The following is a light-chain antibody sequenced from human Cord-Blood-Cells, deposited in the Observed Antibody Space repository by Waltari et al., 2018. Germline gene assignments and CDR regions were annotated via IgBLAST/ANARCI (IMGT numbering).Light chain of an antibody. V-gene: IGKV1-5*01. CDR1: QSISSW. CDR2: DAS. CDR3: QQYNSYSVYT. Sequence: DIQMTQSPSTLSASVGDRVTITCRASQSISSWLAWYQQKPGKAPKLLIYDASSLESVVPSRFSVSGSGTEFTLTISSLQPDDFATYYCQQYNSYSVYTFGQGTKLEIK. J-gene: IGKJ2*01.